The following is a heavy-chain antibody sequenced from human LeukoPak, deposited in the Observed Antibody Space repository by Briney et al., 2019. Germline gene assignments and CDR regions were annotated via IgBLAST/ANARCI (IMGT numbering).Heavy chain of an antibody. V-gene: IGHV4-61*02. CDR1: GGSISSGSYY. J-gene: IGHJ5*02. CDR3: ARDHSKYYDFWSGYFTWFDP. D-gene: IGHD3-3*01. Sequence: SETLSLXCTVSGGSISSGSYYWSWSRQPAGKGLEWIGRIYTSGITNYNPSLKSRVTISVDTSKNQFSLKLSSVTAADTAVYYCARDHSKYYDFWSGYFTWFDPWGQGTLVTVSS. CDR2: IYTSGIT.